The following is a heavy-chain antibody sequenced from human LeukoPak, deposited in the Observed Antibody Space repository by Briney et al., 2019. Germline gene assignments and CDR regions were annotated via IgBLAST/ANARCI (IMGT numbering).Heavy chain of an antibody. Sequence: PSETLSLTCTVSGGSISSSSYYWGWIRQPPGKGLEWIGSIYYSGSTYYNPSLKSRVTISVDTSKNQFSLKLSSVTAADTAVYYCARDRGSEYSSSSFKDGLFDYWGQGTLVTVSS. CDR1: GGSISSSSYY. V-gene: IGHV4-39*07. D-gene: IGHD6-6*01. CDR2: IYYSGST. J-gene: IGHJ4*02. CDR3: ARDRGSEYSSSSFKDGLFDY.